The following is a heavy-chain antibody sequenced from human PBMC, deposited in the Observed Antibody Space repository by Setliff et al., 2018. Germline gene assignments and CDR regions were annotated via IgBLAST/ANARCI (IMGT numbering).Heavy chain of an antibody. CDR3: SRMSGFQYMDV. CDR1: GGGGSFSAYY. V-gene: IGHV4-34*01. Sequence: SETLSLTCGVSGGGGSFSAYYWSWIRQPPGKGLEWIGEISPGGSTIYNPSLRSRVTMSVDTAKNRFSLNLTSVTAADTAVYYCSRMSGFQYMDVWGKGTTVTVSS. D-gene: IGHD3-3*01. J-gene: IGHJ6*03. CDR2: ISPGGST.